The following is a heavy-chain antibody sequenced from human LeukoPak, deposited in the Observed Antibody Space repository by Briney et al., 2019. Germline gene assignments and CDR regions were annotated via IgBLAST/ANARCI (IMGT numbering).Heavy chain of an antibody. V-gene: IGHV4-59*12. Sequence: SETLSLTCTVSGGSISSYYWSWIRQPPGKGLEWIGYIYYSRSTNYNPSLKSRVTISVDTSKNQFSLKLSSVTAADTAVYYCAREVGVPAAMEDYYYYYGMDVWGQGTTVTVSS. CDR1: GGSISSYY. J-gene: IGHJ6*02. D-gene: IGHD2-2*01. CDR3: AREVGVPAAMEDYYYYYGMDV. CDR2: IYYSRST.